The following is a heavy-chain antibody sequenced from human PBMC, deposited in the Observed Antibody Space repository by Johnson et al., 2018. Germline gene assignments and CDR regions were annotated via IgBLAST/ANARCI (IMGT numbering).Heavy chain of an antibody. J-gene: IGHJ1*01. CDR1: GFTFSTYG. D-gene: IGHD4-17*01. CDR2: ISYDGSNK. CDR3: ANHRYGEHQYFQS. V-gene: IGHV3-30*18. Sequence: VQLVETGGGVVQPGRSLRLPCGASGFTFSTYGKHWVRQAPGKGLEWVAVISYDGSNKYYADSVKGRFTISRDNSKNTLYLQMNSLRAEDTAVYYCANHRYGEHQYFQSWGQGTQVTVSS.